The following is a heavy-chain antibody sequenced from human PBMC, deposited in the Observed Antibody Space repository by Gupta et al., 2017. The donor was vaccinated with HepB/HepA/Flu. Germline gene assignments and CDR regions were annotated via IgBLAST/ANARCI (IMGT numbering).Heavy chain of an antibody. Sequence: QVPLVQSGAEVKKPGASVKVSCKASGYTFSSYDINWVRQATGQGLEWLGWMNPDSGNTGYAQMFQGRVTLTRDTSISTAYMELSSLTSEDTAIYYCTRNVPHTGDFENWGQGTLVTVSS. D-gene: IGHD3-10*02. J-gene: IGHJ4*02. CDR2: MNPDSGNT. CDR1: GYTFSSYD. CDR3: TRNVPHTGDFEN. V-gene: IGHV1-8*01.